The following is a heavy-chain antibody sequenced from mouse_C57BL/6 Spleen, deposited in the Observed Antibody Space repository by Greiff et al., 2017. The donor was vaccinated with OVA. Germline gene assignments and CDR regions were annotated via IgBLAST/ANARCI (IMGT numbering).Heavy chain of an antibody. V-gene: IGHV1-64*01. D-gene: IGHD1-2*01. CDR1: GYTFTSYW. Sequence: QVQLQQPGAELVKPGASVKLSCKASGYTFTSYWMHWVKQRPGQGLEWIGMIHPNSGSTNYNEKFKSKATLTVDKSSSTAYMQLSSLTSEDSAVYYCARLRPSYWYFDVWGTGTTVTFSS. J-gene: IGHJ1*03. CDR2: IHPNSGST. CDR3: ARLRPSYWYFDV.